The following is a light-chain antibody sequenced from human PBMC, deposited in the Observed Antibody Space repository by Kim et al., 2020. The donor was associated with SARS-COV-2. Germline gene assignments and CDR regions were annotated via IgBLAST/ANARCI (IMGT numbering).Light chain of an antibody. CDR2: KAY. J-gene: IGKJ1*01. Sequence: DIQMTQSPSTLSASVGDRVTITCRASQSISSWLAWYQQKPGAAPKLLIYKAYILESGVPSRYSGSGSGTEFTLTISSLQPDYFATYFCQQYNRYSSFGQGTKVDIK. CDR1: QSISSW. CDR3: QQYNRYSS. V-gene: IGKV1-5*03.